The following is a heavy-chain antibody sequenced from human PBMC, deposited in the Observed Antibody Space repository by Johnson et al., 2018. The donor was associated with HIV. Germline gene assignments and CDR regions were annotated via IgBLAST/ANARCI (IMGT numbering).Heavy chain of an antibody. D-gene: IGHD2-8*02. CDR3: TTARTYWWCMLVDI. J-gene: IGHJ3*02. CDR2: IKSKTDGGTT. V-gene: IGHV3-15*01. Sequence: VQLVESGGGLVKPGGSLRLSCAASGFTFSNAWMSWVRQAPGKGLEWVGRIKSKTDGGTTDYAAPVKGRFTISRDDSKNTLYLQMNSLKTEDTAVYYCTTARTYWWCMLVDIWGQGTMVTVSS. CDR1: GFTFSNAW.